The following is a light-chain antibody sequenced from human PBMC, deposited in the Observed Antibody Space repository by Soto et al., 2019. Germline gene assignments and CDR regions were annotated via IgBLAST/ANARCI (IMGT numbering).Light chain of an antibody. CDR1: SSDVGIYNY. CDR3: SSYTTSSTRV. Sequence: LTQPASVSGSPGQPIAISCTGSSSDVGIYNYVSWYQQHPGKVPKLIIYEVTNRPSGVSNRFSGSKSGNTASLTISGLQAEDEADYYCSSYTTSSTRVFGTGTKVTVL. J-gene: IGLJ1*01. CDR2: EVT. V-gene: IGLV2-14*01.